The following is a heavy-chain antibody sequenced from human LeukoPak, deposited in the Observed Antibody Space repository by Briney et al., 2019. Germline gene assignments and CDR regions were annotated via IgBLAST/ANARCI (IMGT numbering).Heavy chain of an antibody. CDR2: IFPQNSDM. CDR1: GYHFDGYW. CDR3: ARLYCDSAACATSLEFWRHWFDP. J-gene: IGHJ5*02. Sequence: GESLKISCRGSGYHFDGYWVVWVRQVPGKGLEWMGIIFPQNSDMKYSSAFEGHVTMSVDKSVSTAYLQWSSLKASDTAMYYCARLYCDSAACATSLEFWRHWFDPWGQGTLSPFPQ. D-gene: IGHD3-3*01. V-gene: IGHV5-51*01.